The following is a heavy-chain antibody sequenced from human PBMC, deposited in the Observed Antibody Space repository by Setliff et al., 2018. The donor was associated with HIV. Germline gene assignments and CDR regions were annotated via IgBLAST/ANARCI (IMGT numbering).Heavy chain of an antibody. D-gene: IGHD5-12*01. CDR1: GGTFSCYA. J-gene: IGHJ6*03. CDR3: ASGRTVVATIHYYYYYYMDV. Sequence: SVKVSCKASGGTFSCYAISWVRQAPGQGLEWMGGIIPIFGTANYAQKFQGRVTITTDESTSTAYMELSSLRSEDTAVYYCASGRTVVATIHYYYYYYMDVWGKGTTVTVSS. CDR2: IIPIFGTA. V-gene: IGHV1-69*05.